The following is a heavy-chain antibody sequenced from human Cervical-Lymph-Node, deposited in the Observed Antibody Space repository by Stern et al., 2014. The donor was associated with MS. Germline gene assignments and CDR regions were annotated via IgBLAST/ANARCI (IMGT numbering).Heavy chain of an antibody. V-gene: IGHV3-30-3*01. Sequence: VQLVESGGGVIQPGRSLRLSCAASGFTFSNYAMLWVRQATGKGLEWVALISYDGSNKYYADSVKGRFTISRDNSKNTVFLEMNSLRAEDTAVFYCARDAGGSGYYIDYWGQGTLVTVSS. D-gene: IGHD5-12*01. CDR3: ARDAGGSGYYIDY. CDR2: ISYDGSNK. CDR1: GFTFSNYA. J-gene: IGHJ4*02.